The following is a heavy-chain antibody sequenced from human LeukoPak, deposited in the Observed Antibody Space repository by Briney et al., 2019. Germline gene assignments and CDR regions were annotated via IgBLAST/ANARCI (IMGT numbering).Heavy chain of an antibody. D-gene: IGHD4-17*01. J-gene: IGHJ4*02. CDR1: GFTFSSYW. CDR3: ARETMTTVTTGEYYFDY. V-gene: IGHV3-7*01. CDR2: IKQDGSEK. Sequence: GGSLRLSCAASGFTFSSYWMSWVRQAPGKGLEWVANIKQDGSEKYYVDSVKGRFTISRDNAKNSLYLQMNSLRAEDTAVYYCARETMTTVTTGEYYFDYWGQGTLVTVSS.